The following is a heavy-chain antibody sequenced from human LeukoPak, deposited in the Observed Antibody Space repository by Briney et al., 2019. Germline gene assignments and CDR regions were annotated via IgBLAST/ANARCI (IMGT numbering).Heavy chain of an antibody. CDR2: ITSNGDTT. V-gene: IGHV3-64D*06. CDR1: GFTFSTYA. J-gene: IGHJ4*02. Sequence: PGGSLRLSCSASGFTFSTYAMHWVRPAPGKGLEYVSAITSNGDTTYYTDSVKGRFTISRDNSKNTLYLQMSSLRAEDTAVYYCANSLGYSYGHNYWGQGALVTVSS. CDR3: ANSLGYSYGHNY. D-gene: IGHD5-18*01.